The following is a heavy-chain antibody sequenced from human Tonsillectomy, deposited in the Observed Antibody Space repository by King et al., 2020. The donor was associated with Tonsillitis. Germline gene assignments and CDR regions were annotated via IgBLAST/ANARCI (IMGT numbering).Heavy chain of an antibody. CDR3: ARVGLYSSSSGTSDY. D-gene: IGHD6-6*01. Sequence: QLVQSGAELKKPGASVKVSCKTSGYTFTGYDITWVRQAPGQGLEWMGWSSGYNGDTNYAQKLQGRVTMTTATSTSPAYMEVRSLRSDDTAVYYCARVGLYSSSSGTSDYWGQGTLVTVSS. CDR2: SSGYNGDT. V-gene: IGHV1-18*04. J-gene: IGHJ4*02. CDR1: GYTFTGYD.